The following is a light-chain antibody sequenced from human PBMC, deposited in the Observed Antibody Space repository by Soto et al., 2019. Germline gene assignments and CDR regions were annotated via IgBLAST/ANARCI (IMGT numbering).Light chain of an antibody. CDR3: TSHAGTINFPDI. J-gene: IGLJ1*01. CDR1: SSDVGAYNY. Sequence: QSVLTQPPSASGSPGQSVTISCTGTSSDVGAYNYVSLYQHHPGKAPKPLVYEVNKRPSGVPDRFSGSKSGNTASLTVSGLQAEDEADYYCTSHAGTINFPDIFGTGTKVNVL. CDR2: EVN. V-gene: IGLV2-8*01.